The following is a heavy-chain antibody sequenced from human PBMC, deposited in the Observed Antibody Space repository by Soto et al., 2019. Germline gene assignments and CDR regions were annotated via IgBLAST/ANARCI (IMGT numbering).Heavy chain of an antibody. J-gene: IGHJ4*02. V-gene: IGHV3-21*01. Sequence: EVQLVESGGDLVKPGGSLRLSCAASGFTFSSYSMNWVRQAPGKGLEWVSSISSSSSYIYYADSVKGRFTISRDNAKNSLYLQMNSLRAEDTAVYYCARGSGWYVNFDYWGQGTLVTVSS. CDR3: ARGSGWYVNFDY. CDR1: GFTFSSYS. CDR2: ISSSSSYI. D-gene: IGHD6-19*01.